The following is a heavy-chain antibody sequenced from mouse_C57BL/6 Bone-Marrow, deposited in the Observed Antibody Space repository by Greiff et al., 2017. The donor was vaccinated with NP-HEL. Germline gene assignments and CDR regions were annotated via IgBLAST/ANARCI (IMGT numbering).Heavy chain of an antibody. CDR3: ARGYYGSPYFDY. Sequence: VQLQQSGPELVKPGASVKISCKASGYTFTDYYMNWVKQSHGKSLEWIGDINPNNGGTSYNQKFKGKATLTVDKSSSTAYMELRSLTSEDSAVYYCARGYYGSPYFDYWGQGTTLTVSS. D-gene: IGHD1-1*01. CDR2: INPNNGGT. CDR1: GYTFTDYY. V-gene: IGHV1-26*01. J-gene: IGHJ2*01.